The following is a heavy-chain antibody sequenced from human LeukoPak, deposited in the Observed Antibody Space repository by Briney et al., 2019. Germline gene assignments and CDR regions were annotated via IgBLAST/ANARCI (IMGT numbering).Heavy chain of an antibody. CDR2: IYYSGST. D-gene: IGHD6-13*01. CDR3: ARDIAAAGISTFDY. CDR1: GGSISSSSYY. Sequence: SETLSLTCTVSGGSISSSSYYWGWIRQPPGKGLEWIGSIYYSGSTYYNPSLKSRFTISVDTSKNQFSLKLSSVTAADTAVYYCARDIAAAGISTFDYWGQGTLVTVSS. V-gene: IGHV4-39*07. J-gene: IGHJ4*02.